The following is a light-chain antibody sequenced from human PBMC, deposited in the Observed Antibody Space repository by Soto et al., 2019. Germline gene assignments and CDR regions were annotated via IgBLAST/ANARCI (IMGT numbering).Light chain of an antibody. CDR1: QAIRNY. CDR3: QQYHTFPMT. V-gene: IGKV1-33*01. J-gene: IGKJ3*01. Sequence: DIPMTQSPSSLSASVGDRVTITCQASQAIRNYLNWYQQKPGKAPKFLIYEASNLETGVSSRFSGSGSGTDFTLTINSLQPEDVATYYCQQYHTFPMTFGPGTKVNI. CDR2: EAS.